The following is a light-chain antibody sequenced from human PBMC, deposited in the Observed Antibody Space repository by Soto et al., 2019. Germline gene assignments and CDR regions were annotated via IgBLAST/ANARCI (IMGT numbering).Light chain of an antibody. CDR3: ETWDRYPRG. Sequence: QLVLTQSSSASASLGSSVKLTCTLSSGHSSYIIAWHQQQPGKAPRYLMKLEGSGSYNKGSGVPDRFSGSSSGADRYLTISHLQSEDEADYFCETWDRYPRGFGGGTQLTVL. CDR1: SGHSSYI. J-gene: IGLJ2*01. V-gene: IGLV4-60*03. CDR2: LEGSGSY.